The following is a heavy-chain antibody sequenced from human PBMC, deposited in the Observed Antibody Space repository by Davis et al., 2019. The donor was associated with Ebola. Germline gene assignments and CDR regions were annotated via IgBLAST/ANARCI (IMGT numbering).Heavy chain of an antibody. D-gene: IGHD5-12*01. CDR3: AKVATLDFDY. Sequence: GESLKISCAASGFTFSSYGMNWVRQAPGKGLEWVSYISSSGSTIYYADSVKGRFTISRDNAKNSLYLQMNSLRAEDTAVYYCAKVATLDFDYWGQGTLVTVSS. J-gene: IGHJ4*02. CDR2: ISSSGSTI. CDR1: GFTFSSYG. V-gene: IGHV3-48*04.